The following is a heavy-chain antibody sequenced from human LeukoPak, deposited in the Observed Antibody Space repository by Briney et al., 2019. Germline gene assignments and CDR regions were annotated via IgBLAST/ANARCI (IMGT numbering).Heavy chain of an antibody. CDR3: ARGSKTAGTIYSFDY. CDR1: GFTFSSYG. D-gene: IGHD6-13*01. J-gene: IGHJ4*02. CDR2: ISVSVDST. V-gene: IGHV3-23*01. Sequence: GSLRLSCAASGFTFSSYGMSWGRQAPGKGLEWVSGISVSVDSTYYADSVKGRFTISRDNSKNTVYLQMNSLRAEDTAVYYCARGSKTAGTIYSFDYWGQGTLVTVSS.